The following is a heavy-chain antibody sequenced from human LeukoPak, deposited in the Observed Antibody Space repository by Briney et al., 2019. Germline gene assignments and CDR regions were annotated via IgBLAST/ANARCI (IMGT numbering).Heavy chain of an antibody. CDR1: GFTFSSYA. Sequence: GGSLRLSCAASGFTFSSYAMSWVRKAPGQGLELVSAISGSGGSTYYADSVKGRFTISRDNSKNTLYLQMNSLRAEDTAVYYCAKHINVKAVADFQHWGQGTLVTVSS. V-gene: IGHV3-23*01. CDR2: ISGSGGST. D-gene: IGHD6-19*01. J-gene: IGHJ1*01. CDR3: AKHINVKAVADFQH.